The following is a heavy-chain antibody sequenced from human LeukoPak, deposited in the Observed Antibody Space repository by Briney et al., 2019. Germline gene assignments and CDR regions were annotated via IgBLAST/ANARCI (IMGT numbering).Heavy chain of an antibody. D-gene: IGHD3-22*01. J-gene: IGHJ5*02. CDR2: IYYSGST. CDR1: GGSISSYY. Sequence: SETLSLTCTVSGGSISSYYWSWIRQPPGMGLEWIGYIYYSGSTNYNPSLKSRVTISVDTSKNQFSLKLSSVTAADTAVYYCARRAYYYDSSGYVYGFDPWGQGTLVTVSS. V-gene: IGHV4-59*08. CDR3: ARRAYYYDSSGYVYGFDP.